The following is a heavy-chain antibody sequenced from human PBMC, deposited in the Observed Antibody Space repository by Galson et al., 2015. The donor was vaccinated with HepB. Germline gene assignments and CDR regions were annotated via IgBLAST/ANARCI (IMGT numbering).Heavy chain of an antibody. CDR1: GGTFSSYA. D-gene: IGHD6-19*01. J-gene: IGHJ4*02. V-gene: IGHV1-69*04. CDR2: IIPILGIA. CDR3: ARDPEYSSGWPQEVSGY. Sequence: SVKVSCKASGGTFSSYAISWVRQAPGQGLEWMGRIIPILGIANYAQKFQGRVTITADKSTSTAYMELSSLRSEDTAVYYCARDPEYSSGWPQEVSGYWGQGTLVTVSS.